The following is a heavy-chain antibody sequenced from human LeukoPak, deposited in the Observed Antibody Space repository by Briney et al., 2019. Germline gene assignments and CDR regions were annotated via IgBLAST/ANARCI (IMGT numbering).Heavy chain of an antibody. D-gene: IGHD2-2*01. CDR3: ARLRTQVGSTTQEGWFDP. CDR1: GIPVAVNY. V-gene: IGHV3-53*01. Sequence: PGGSLRLSCAASGIPVAVNYMAWVRQAPGKGLEFVSVLYTGGGTDYVDSVKGRFTISRDNSKNIVYLQMNTLRPEDTAVYFCARLRTQVGSTTQEGWFDPWAGEPWSPSPQ. J-gene: IGHJ5*02. CDR2: LYTGGGT.